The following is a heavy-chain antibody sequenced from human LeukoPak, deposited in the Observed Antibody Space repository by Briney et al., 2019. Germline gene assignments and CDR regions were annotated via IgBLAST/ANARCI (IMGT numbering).Heavy chain of an antibody. CDR1: GGSFSGYY. D-gene: IGHD4-23*01. J-gene: IGHJ2*01. CDR2: IYYSGST. Sequence: PSETLSLTCAVYGGSFSGYYWGWIRQPPGKGLEWIGSIYYSGSTYYNPSLKSRVTISVDTSKNQFSLKLSSVTAADTALYYCARVGAQTLVPPILWYFDLWGRGTLFTVS. V-gene: IGHV4-34*01. CDR3: ARVGAQTLVPPILWYFDL.